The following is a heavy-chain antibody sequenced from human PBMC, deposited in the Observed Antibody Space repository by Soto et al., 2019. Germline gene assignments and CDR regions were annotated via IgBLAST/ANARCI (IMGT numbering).Heavy chain of an antibody. D-gene: IGHD1-26*01. Sequence: DVHLVESGGGLVRPGGSLRLSCAASGFTFSDYTFHWVRRAPGKGLEWVSSISTSSSYIYYADSVKGRFAISRDDARKSLDLQMNNLRAEDTAVYFCARAYLGRLPRRADYYYAMDVWGRGTTVTVSS. CDR2: ISTSSSYI. J-gene: IGHJ6*02. CDR3: ARAYLGRLPRRADYYYAMDV. CDR1: GFTFSDYT. V-gene: IGHV3-21*01.